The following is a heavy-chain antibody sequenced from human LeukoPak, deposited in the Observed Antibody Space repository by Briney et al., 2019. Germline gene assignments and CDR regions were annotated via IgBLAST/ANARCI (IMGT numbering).Heavy chain of an antibody. CDR3: DRLADSSSWYQNDSFDI. CDR1: GGSISSGDYY. V-gene: IGHV4-30-4*01. Sequence: SETLSLTCTVSGGSISSGDYYWSWIRQPPGKGLEWIGYIYYSGSTYYNPSLKSRVTISVDTSKNQFSLKLSSVTDADTAVYNSDRLADSSSWYQNDSFDIWGQGTMVTVSS. J-gene: IGHJ3*02. CDR2: IYYSGST. D-gene: IGHD6-13*01.